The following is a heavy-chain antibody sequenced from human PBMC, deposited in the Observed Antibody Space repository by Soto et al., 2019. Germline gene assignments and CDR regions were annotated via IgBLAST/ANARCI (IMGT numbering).Heavy chain of an antibody. CDR3: APRPGGGGY. CDR1: GFTVSNNY. CDR2: IYSGGYT. Sequence: EVQLVESGGGLIQPGGSLRLSCAVSGFTVSNNYMSWVRQAPGKGLEGVSVIYSGGYTAYGDSVKGRFTISRDNSKNKQYLQIKSPRADDPAGYYWAPRPGGGGYWGQGTLVTVSS. J-gene: IGHJ4*02. D-gene: IGHD6-6*01. V-gene: IGHV3-53*01.